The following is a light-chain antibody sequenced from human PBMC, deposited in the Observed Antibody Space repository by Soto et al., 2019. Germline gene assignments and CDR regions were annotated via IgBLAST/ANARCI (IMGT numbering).Light chain of an antibody. Sequence: EVVLTQSPGTLSLSPGERATLSCRASQTVTTSQLTRFQQKPGQAPRLLIYAASIRAAGIPDRFSGSGSATDFTLTISSLEPEDFAVYYCQQRSNWITFGQGTRLEIK. J-gene: IGKJ5*01. CDR3: QQRSNWIT. V-gene: IGKV3D-20*02. CDR2: AAS. CDR1: QTVTTSQ.